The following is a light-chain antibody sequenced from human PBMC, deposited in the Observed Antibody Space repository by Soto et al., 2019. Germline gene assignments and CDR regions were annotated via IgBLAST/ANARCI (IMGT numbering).Light chain of an antibody. CDR2: DVS. J-gene: IGLJ1*01. V-gene: IGLV2-11*02. CDR1: SSDVGAYNS. CDR3: QSYDISLHNYV. Sequence: QSVLTQPRSVSGSPGQSVTISCSGTSSDVGAYNSVSWYQLHPGKAPKLILYDVSRRPSGVPARFSASKSDNTASLTISGLQAEDEADYYCQSYDISLHNYVFGTGTKVTVL.